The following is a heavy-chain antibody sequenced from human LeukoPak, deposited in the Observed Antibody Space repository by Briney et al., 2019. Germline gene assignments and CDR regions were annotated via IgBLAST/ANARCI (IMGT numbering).Heavy chain of an antibody. CDR1: GGSISSYY. V-gene: IGHV4-59*08. CDR3: ARPGVGSGRYGAFDI. D-gene: IGHD5-18*01. Sequence: PSETLSLTCTVSGGSISSYYWSWIRQPPGEGLEWIGYIYYTGNTNYNPSLKSRVTISVDTSKNQFSLKLSSVTAADTAVYYCARPGVGSGRYGAFDIWGQGAMVTVSS. J-gene: IGHJ3*02. CDR2: IYYTGNT.